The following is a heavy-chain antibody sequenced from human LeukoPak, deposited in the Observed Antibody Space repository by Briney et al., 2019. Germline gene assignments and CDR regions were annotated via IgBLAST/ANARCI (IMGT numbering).Heavy chain of an antibody. Sequence: PSETLSLTCAVYGGSFSGYYWSWIRQPPGKGLEWIGEINHSGSTNYNPSLKSRVTISVDTSKNQFSLKLSSVTAADTAVYYCARGNPHSSGYSYVDNWGQGTLVTVSS. J-gene: IGHJ4*02. D-gene: IGHD5-18*01. CDR2: INHSGST. CDR1: GGSFSGYY. CDR3: ARGNPHSSGYSYVDN. V-gene: IGHV4-34*01.